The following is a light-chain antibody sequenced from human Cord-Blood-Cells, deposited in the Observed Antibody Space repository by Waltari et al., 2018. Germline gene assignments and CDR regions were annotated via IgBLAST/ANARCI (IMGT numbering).Light chain of an antibody. Sequence: QFVLPQSPYACSSLAALVKLTCILSSRNCSYAIAWHTQQPEKGPRYLMKLNSDGSHSKGAGIPDRFSGSSSGAERYLPISRLQSEDEADYYCQTWGTGIQVFGGGTKLTVL. V-gene: IGLV4-69*01. CDR2: LNSDGSH. J-gene: IGLJ3*02. CDR3: QTWGTGIQV. CDR1: SRNCSYA.